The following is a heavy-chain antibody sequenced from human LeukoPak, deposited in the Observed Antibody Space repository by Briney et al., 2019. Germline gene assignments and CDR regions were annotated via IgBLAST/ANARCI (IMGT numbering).Heavy chain of an antibody. V-gene: IGHV3-7*01. D-gene: IGHD4/OR15-4a*01. CDR1: GFTFSSHW. CDR2: IKQDGSEK. Sequence: GGSLRLSCAASGFTFSSHWMSWVRQAPGKGLELVANIKQDGSEKSYVDSVKGRFTISRDNAKNSLYLQMNSLRAEDTAFYYCARDGADSGPYFDSWGQGTLVTVSS. J-gene: IGHJ4*02. CDR3: ARDGADSGPYFDS.